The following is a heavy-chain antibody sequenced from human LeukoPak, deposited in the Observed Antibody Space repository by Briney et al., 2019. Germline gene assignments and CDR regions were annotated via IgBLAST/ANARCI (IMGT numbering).Heavy chain of an antibody. CDR1: GYTFTSYD. Sequence: ASVKVSCKASGYTFTSYDINWVRQATGQGLEWMGWMNPNSGNTGYAQKFQGRVTMTRNTSISTAYMELSNLRSEDTAVYYCARGGPYYYGSGSYYKFRYNWFDPWGQGTLVTVSS. V-gene: IGHV1-8*01. J-gene: IGHJ5*02. D-gene: IGHD3-10*01. CDR3: ARGGPYYYGSGSYYKFRYNWFDP. CDR2: MNPNSGNT.